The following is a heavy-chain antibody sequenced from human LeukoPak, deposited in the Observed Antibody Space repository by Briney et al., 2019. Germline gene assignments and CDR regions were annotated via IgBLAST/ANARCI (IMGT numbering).Heavy chain of an antibody. D-gene: IGHD1-26*01. J-gene: IGHJ6*02. Sequence: PGRSLGLSCAASGFTFDDYAMHWVRQAPGKGLEWVSSINWNSGSIGYADSVKGRFTISRDNAENSLYLQMSSLRAEDTALYYCAKDIGSTYYYGMDVWGQGTLVTVSS. V-gene: IGHV3-9*01. CDR2: INWNSGSI. CDR1: GFTFDDYA. CDR3: AKDIGSTYYYGMDV.